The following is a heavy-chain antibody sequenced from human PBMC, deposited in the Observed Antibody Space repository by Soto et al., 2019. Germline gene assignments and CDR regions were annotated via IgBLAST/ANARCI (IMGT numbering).Heavy chain of an antibody. J-gene: IGHJ3*02. Sequence: PGGSLGLSCSASGFTFSSSAMSWVRQAPWKGLEWVSAISGSGGSTYYADSVKGRFTISRDNSKNTLYLQMNSLRAEDTAVYYCAKDRLVVVITSAFDIWGQGTMVTVSS. CDR2: ISGSGGST. CDR3: AKDRLVVVITSAFDI. V-gene: IGHV3-23*01. D-gene: IGHD3-22*01. CDR1: GFTFSSSA.